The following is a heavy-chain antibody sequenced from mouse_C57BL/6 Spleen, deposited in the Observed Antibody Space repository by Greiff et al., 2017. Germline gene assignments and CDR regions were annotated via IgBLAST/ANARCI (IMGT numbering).Heavy chain of an antibody. J-gene: IGHJ1*03. CDR2: IDPSDSYT. CDR1: GYTFTSYW. V-gene: IGHV1-69*01. CDR3: ARWDYYGSSPDWYVDV. Sequence: VQLQQPGAELVMPGASVKLSCKASGYTFTSYWMHWVKQRPGQGLEWIGEIDPSDSYTNYNQKFKGKSTLTVDKSSSTAYMQLSSLTSEDSAVYYCARWDYYGSSPDWYVDVWGTGTTVTVSS. D-gene: IGHD1-1*01.